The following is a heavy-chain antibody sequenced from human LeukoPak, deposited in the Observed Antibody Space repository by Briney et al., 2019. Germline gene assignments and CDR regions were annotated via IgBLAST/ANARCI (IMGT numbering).Heavy chain of an antibody. V-gene: IGHV1-46*01. Sequence: GASVKVSCKASGYTFTGHYMHWVRQAPGQGLEWMGIINPSGGGSSYAQKFQGRVTLTRDTSTSTVYMELSSLRSEDTALYYCAREAAAGTTSFDYWGQGTLVTVSS. CDR2: INPSGGGS. J-gene: IGHJ4*02. CDR3: AREAAAGTTSFDY. CDR1: GYTFTGHY. D-gene: IGHD6-13*01.